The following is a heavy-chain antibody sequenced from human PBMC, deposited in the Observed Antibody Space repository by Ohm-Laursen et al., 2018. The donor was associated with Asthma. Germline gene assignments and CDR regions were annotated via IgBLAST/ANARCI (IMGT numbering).Heavy chain of an antibody. CDR2: ISFDGNSQ. Sequence: RSLRLSCAAPRFNFNRYALHWARQAPGKGLEWLALISFDGNSQYYADSVKGRFTISRDNSKNTLYLQMNSLRGEDTAVYYCARDSVYQPVDFYYGMDVWGQGTMVTVS. D-gene: IGHD2-2*01. J-gene: IGHJ6*02. CDR1: RFNFNRYA. V-gene: IGHV3-30*04. CDR3: ARDSVYQPVDFYYGMDV.